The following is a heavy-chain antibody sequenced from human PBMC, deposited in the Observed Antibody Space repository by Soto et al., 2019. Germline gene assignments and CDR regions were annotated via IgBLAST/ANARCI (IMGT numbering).Heavy chain of an antibody. D-gene: IGHD3-22*01. V-gene: IGHV3-30-3*01. CDR2: ISYDGSNK. Sequence: GGSLRLSCAASGFTFSSYSMHWVRQAPGKGLEWVAVISYDGSNKYYADSVKGRFTISRDNSKNTLYLQMNSLRAEDTAVYYCARDYYDSSGYYQSIKYYFYYWGQRTLVTVSS. CDR1: GFTFSSYS. J-gene: IGHJ4*02. CDR3: ARDYYDSSGYYQSIKYYFYY.